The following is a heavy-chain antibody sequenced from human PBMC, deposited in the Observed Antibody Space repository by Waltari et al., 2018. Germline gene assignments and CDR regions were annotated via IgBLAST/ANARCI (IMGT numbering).Heavy chain of an antibody. CDR1: GDSRGDTAC. CDR2: VRGERRT. D-gene: IGHD2-15*01. CDR3: ARDRGRGLYLDS. J-gene: IGHJ4*02. Sequence: HLEELGPGLVRPWGTLSLICAVSGDSRGDTACWSWVRQAPGKGLDWIGQVRGERRTNSNPSFASRVTVALDTSSAQFSLKVTSATAADTAVYYCARDRGRGLYLDSWGQGILVTVTP. V-gene: IGHV4-4*02.